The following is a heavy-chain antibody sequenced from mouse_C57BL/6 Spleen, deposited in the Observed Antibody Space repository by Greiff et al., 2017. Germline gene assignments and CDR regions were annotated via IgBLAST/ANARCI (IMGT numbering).Heavy chain of an antibody. V-gene: IGHV1-7*01. CDR1: GYTFTSYW. Sequence: QVQLKESGAELAKPGASVKLSCKASGYTFTSYWMHWVKQRPGQGLEWIGYINPSSGYTKYNQKFKDKATLTADKSSSTAYMQLSSLTYEDSAVYYCARGFITTQYYFDDWGQGTTLTVSS. J-gene: IGHJ2*01. CDR2: INPSSGYT. D-gene: IGHD1-1*01. CDR3: ARGFITTQYYFDD.